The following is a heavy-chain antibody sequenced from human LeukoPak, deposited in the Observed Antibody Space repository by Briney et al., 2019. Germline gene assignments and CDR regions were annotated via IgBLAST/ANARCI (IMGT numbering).Heavy chain of an antibody. CDR2: ITSTSSYI. D-gene: IGHD3-10*01. V-gene: IGHV3-21*01. J-gene: IGHJ4*02. CDR1: GFTFSTFG. CDR3: ARAVFTYGLDS. Sequence: PGGSLRLSCAASGFTFSTFGMNWVRQAPGKGLECVSSITSTSSYIYYADSVKGRFTISRDDAKNSLYLQMNSLRAEDTAVYYCARAVFTYGLDSWGQGTLVTVSS.